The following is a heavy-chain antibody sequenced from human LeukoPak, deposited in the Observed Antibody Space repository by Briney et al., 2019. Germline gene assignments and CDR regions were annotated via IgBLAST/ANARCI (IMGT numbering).Heavy chain of an antibody. CDR2: INPNSGGT. Sequence: GASVKVSCKASGYTFTGYYMHWVRQAPGQGLEWMGWINPNSGGTNYAQKFQGRVTMTRDTSISTAYMELSRLRSDDTAVYYCARDGDYSNYGFDYWGQGTLVTVSS. J-gene: IGHJ4*02. V-gene: IGHV1-2*02. CDR1: GYTFTGYY. CDR3: ARDGDYSNYGFDY. D-gene: IGHD4-11*01.